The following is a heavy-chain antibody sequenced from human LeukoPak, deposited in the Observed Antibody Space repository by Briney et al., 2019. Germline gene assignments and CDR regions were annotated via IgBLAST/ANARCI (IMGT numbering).Heavy chain of an antibody. CDR3: PRKYDASGYFDY. Sequence: GGSLRLSCAASGFTFSRYTMNWVRQAQGKGLEWVSSVSTAGSYMFYADSVKGRFTISRDNAKNSLYLQMNSLRAEDTAVYYCPRKYDASGYFDYWGRGTLVTVSS. V-gene: IGHV3-21*04. J-gene: IGHJ4*02. CDR1: GFTFSRYT. D-gene: IGHD3-22*01. CDR2: VSTAGSYM.